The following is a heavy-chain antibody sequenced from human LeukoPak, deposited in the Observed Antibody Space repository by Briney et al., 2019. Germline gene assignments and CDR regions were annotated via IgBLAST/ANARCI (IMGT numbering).Heavy chain of an antibody. V-gene: IGHV1-69*05. J-gene: IGHJ4*02. D-gene: IGHD3-22*01. CDR3: ARGQLYYDSSGYSGETGHFDY. CDR1: GGTFSSYA. Sequence: SVKVSCKASGGTFSSYAISWVRQAPGQGLEWMGGIIPIFGTANYEQKLQGRVTITTDESTSTAYMELSSLRSEDTAVYYCARGQLYYDSSGYSGETGHFDYWGQGTLVTVSS. CDR2: IIPIFGTA.